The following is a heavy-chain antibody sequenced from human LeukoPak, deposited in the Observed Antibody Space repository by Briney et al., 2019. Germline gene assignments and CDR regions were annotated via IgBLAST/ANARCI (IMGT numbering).Heavy chain of an antibody. CDR1: GFTFRSSG. CDR2: ISYDGGNK. CDR3: AKDQGSYDFWSGKWS. V-gene: IGHV3-33*06. D-gene: IGHD3-3*01. Sequence: GGSLRLXCAASGFTFRSSGMHWVRQAPGKVLEWVAVISYDGGNKYYADSVKGRFTISRDNSKNTLYLQMNSLRAEDTAVHYCAKDQGSYDFWSGKWSWGQGTLVTVSS. J-gene: IGHJ5*02.